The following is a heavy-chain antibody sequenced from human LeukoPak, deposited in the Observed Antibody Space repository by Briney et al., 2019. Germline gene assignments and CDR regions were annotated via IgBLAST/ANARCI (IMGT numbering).Heavy chain of an antibody. CDR2: IYYSGST. CDR3: ASLVVPAAMSLQH. V-gene: IGHV4-59*01. D-gene: IGHD2-2*01. Sequence: SETLSLTCTVSGGSISSYYWSWIRQPPGKGLEWIGYIYYSGSTNYNPSLKSRVTISVDTSKNQFSLKLSSVTAADTAVYYCASLVVPAAMSLQHWGQGTLVTVSS. CDR1: GGSISSYY. J-gene: IGHJ1*01.